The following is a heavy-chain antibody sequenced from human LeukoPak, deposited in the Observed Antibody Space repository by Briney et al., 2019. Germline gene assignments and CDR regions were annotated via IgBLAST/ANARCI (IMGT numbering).Heavy chain of an antibody. CDR1: GGSISSNNW. Sequence: SETLSLTCAISGGSISSNNWWSWVRQPPGKGLEWIGEIFHSGSSNCNPSLKSRVTISVDKSKNQLSLKLNSVTAADTAVYYCARHDAFAFDIWGQGTMVTVSS. V-gene: IGHV4-4*02. CDR2: IFHSGSS. CDR3: ARHDAFAFDI. J-gene: IGHJ3*02.